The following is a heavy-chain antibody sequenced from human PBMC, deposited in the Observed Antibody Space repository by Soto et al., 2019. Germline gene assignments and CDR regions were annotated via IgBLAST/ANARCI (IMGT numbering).Heavy chain of an antibody. CDR2: ISAYNGNT. V-gene: IGHV1-18*01. J-gene: IGHJ3*02. D-gene: IGHD3-10*01. Sequence: GASVKVSCKASGYTFTSYGISWVRQAPGQGLEWMGWISAYNGNTNYAQKLQGRVTMTTDTSTSTAYMELRSLRSDDTAVYYCARDRVLLWFRGKTNGAFDIWGQGTMVTVSS. CDR3: ARDRVLLWFRGKTNGAFDI. CDR1: GYTFTSYG.